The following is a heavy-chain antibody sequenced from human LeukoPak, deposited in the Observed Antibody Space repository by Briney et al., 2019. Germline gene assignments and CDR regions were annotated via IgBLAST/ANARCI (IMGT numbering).Heavy chain of an antibody. Sequence: PSETLSLTCTVSGGSISSSSYYWGWIRQPPGKGLEWIGSIYYSGSAYYNPSLKSRVTISVDTSKNQFSLKLSSVTAADTAVYYCARPLTYSSGWTTWGAFDIRGQGTMVTVSS. CDR1: GGSISSSSYY. CDR3: ARPLTYSSGWTTWGAFDI. D-gene: IGHD6-19*01. V-gene: IGHV4-39*01. J-gene: IGHJ3*02. CDR2: IYYSGSA.